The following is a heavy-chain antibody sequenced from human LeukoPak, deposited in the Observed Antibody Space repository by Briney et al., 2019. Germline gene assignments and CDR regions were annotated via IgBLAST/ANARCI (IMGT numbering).Heavy chain of an antibody. CDR1: GYTFTTYG. J-gene: IGHJ4*02. D-gene: IGHD6-13*01. CDR3: ARGPIAAAGDY. CDR2: INTNNGNT. Sequence: ASVKVSCKASGYTFTTYGINWVRQAPGQGLERMGWINTNNGNTNYAQKFQGRVTMTTDTSTTTAYLELRSLRSDDTAVYYCARGPIAAAGDYWGQGTLVTVSS. V-gene: IGHV1-18*01.